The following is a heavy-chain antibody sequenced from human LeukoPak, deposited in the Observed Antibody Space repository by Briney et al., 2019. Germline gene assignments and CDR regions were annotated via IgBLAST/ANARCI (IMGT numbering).Heavy chain of an antibody. J-gene: IGHJ3*02. V-gene: IGHV3-66*01. Sequence: GGSLRLSCAASGFTVSSNYMSWVRQAPGKGLEWVSLIYSGGSTYYADSVKGRFTISRDNSKNTLYLQMNSLRAEDTAVYYCARDLGPHSSSPNSGAFDIWGQGTMVTVSS. CDR3: ARDLGPHSSSPNSGAFDI. D-gene: IGHD6-6*01. CDR1: GFTVSSNY. CDR2: IYSGGST.